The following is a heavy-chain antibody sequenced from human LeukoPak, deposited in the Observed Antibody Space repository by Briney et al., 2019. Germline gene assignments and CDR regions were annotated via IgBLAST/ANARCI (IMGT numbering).Heavy chain of an antibody. J-gene: IGHJ4*02. CDR1: GYRFTSYW. D-gene: IGHD3-22*01. V-gene: IGHV5-51*01. CDR3: ARGYYDSSGYYPPDY. CDR2: IYPGDSDT. Sequence: GESLKISCKGSGYRFTSYWIGWVRQMPGKGLEWMGIIYPGDSDTRYSPSFQGQVTISADKSISTAYLQWSSLKASDTAMYYCARGYYDSSGYYPPDYWGQGTLVTVSS.